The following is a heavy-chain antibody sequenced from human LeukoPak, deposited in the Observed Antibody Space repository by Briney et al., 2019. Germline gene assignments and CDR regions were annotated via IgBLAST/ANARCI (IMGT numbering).Heavy chain of an antibody. Sequence: SETLSLTCAVYGGSFSGYYWSWIRQPPGKGLEWIGYIYYSGSTNYNPSLKSRVTISVDTSKNQFSLKLSSVTAADTAVYYCARLAYDSSGPNWFDPWGQGTLVTVYS. CDR2: IYYSGST. CDR3: ARLAYDSSGPNWFDP. V-gene: IGHV4-59*08. CDR1: GGSFSGYY. D-gene: IGHD3-22*01. J-gene: IGHJ5*02.